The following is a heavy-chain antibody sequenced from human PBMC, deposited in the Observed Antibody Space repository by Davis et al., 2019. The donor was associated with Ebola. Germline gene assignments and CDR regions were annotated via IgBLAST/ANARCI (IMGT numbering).Heavy chain of an antibody. D-gene: IGHD3-3*01. CDR3: ARGVLRFLEYGMDV. J-gene: IGHJ6*02. Sequence: SETLSLTCTVSGCSISSYYWRWIRQPPGKGLEWIGYIYYSGSTNYNPSLKSRVTISVDTSKNQFSLKLSSVTAADTAVYYCARGVLRFLEYGMDVWGQGTTVTVSS. CDR1: GCSISSYY. V-gene: IGHV4-59*01. CDR2: IYYSGST.